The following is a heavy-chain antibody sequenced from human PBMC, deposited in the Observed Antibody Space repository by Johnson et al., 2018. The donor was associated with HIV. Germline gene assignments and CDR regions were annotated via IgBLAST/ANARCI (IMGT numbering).Heavy chain of an antibody. J-gene: IGHJ3*02. CDR1: GFTFSDYY. CDR2: ISSSGSTI. CDR3: ARVWRNECRHGFDI. V-gene: IGHV3-11*04. Sequence: QVQLVESGGGFVQPGGSLRLSCAASGFTFSDYYMSWIRQAPGKGLAWVSYISSSGSTIQYADSVKGRCTISRNNAKNPLYLQMNSLRAEDTAVYYCARVWRNECRHGFDIWDQGTMVTVSS. D-gene: IGHD1-1*01.